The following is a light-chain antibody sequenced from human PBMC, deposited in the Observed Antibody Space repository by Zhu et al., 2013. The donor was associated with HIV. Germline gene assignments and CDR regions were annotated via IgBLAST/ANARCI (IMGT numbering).Light chain of an antibody. CDR1: QGIGSA. Sequence: AIHLTQSPSSLSASVGDRVTITCRASQGIGSALAWYQQNPGKPPKILIYDASTLASGVPSKFSGSGSGTDFTLAISTLQPEDFATYYCQQYNSYSANSFGQGTKLEIK. J-gene: IGKJ2*03. CDR3: QQYNSYSANS. CDR2: DAS. V-gene: IGKV1-13*02.